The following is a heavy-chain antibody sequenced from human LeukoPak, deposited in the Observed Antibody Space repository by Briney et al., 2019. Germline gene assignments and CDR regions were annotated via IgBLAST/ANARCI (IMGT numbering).Heavy chain of an antibody. D-gene: IGHD1-26*01. CDR1: GFTFSSYS. CDR2: ISSSSSYI. J-gene: IGHJ4*02. Sequence: PGGSLRLSCAASGFTFSSYSMNWVRQAPGKGLEWVSSISSSSSYIYYADSVKGRFTISRDNAKNSLPLQMNSLRAEDTAVYYCARDSKIVGGSRPRSFDYWGQGTLVTVSS. CDR3: ARDSKIVGGSRPRSFDY. V-gene: IGHV3-21*01.